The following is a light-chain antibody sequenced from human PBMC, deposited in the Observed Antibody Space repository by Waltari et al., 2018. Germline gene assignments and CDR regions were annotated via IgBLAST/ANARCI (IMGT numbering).Light chain of an antibody. V-gene: IGLV6-57*01. CDR2: EDN. J-gene: IGLJ2*01. CDR1: SGSIAGYY. Sequence: NFMLTQPPSVSESPGKTVTISCTRSSGSIAGYYVQWFQLRPGSSPTTLIYEDNQRPSGVPDPFSGSIDSSSNSASLTISGLKTEDEADYYCQSYDRTNVIFGGGTKLTVL. CDR3: QSYDRTNVI.